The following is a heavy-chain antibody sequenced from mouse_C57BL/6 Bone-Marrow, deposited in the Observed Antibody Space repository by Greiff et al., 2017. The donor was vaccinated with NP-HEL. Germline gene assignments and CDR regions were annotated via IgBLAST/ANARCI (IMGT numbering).Heavy chain of an antibody. V-gene: IGHV1-66*01. Sequence: QVQLKESGPELVKPGASAKISCKASGYSFTSYYIHWVKQRPGQGLEWIGWIYPGSGNTKYNEKFKGKATLTADTSSSTAYMQLSSLTSEDSAVYYCARKYYYGSPPFAYWGQGTLVTVSA. CDR1: GYSFTSYY. D-gene: IGHD1-1*01. J-gene: IGHJ3*01. CDR3: ARKYYYGSPPFAY. CDR2: IYPGSGNT.